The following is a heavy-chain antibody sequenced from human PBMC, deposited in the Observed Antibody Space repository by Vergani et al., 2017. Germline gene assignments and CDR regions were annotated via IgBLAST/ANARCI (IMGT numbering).Heavy chain of an antibody. Sequence: VHLVESGGGLVQPGRSLRLSCSGSGFTLGDYAMTWVRQAPGKGLEWIGSISSSGSPYYNPTLKSRLAFSVDTSKNLFSLRLKSVTATDTGMYYCARPVGPSAIADGYHVWGQGTMVTVS. J-gene: IGHJ3*01. CDR1: GFTLGDYA. D-gene: IGHD3-10*01. V-gene: IGHV4-30-2*03. CDR2: ISSSGSP. CDR3: ARPVGPSAIADGYHV.